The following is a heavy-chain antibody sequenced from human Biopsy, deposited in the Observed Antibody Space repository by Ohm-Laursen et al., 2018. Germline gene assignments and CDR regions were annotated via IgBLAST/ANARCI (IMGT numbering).Heavy chain of an antibody. CDR2: VYYSGST. CDR1: GGSISSRNHY. D-gene: IGHD3-3*01. V-gene: IGHV4-39*01. Sequence: GTLSLTCSVSGGSISSRNHYWGWLRQPPGKGLEWIGHVYYSGSTLYNSSLESRVTVSVDTSKNQFHLRLTSMSASDTAVYYCARHSLDDFWSGAHYYFDYWGLGTLVTVSP. CDR3: ARHSLDDFWSGAHYYFDY. J-gene: IGHJ4*02.